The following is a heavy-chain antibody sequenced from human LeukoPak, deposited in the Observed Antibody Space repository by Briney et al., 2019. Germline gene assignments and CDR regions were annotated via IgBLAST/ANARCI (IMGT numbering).Heavy chain of an antibody. D-gene: IGHD3-22*01. CDR1: GYTFTSFD. CDR2: MNPNSANT. CDR3: ARGPLTYYYDSSGYFAFDI. V-gene: IGHV1-8*01. Sequence: GASVKVSCKASGYTFTSFDINWVRQATGQGLEWMGWMNPNSANTGSAQKFQGRVTMTRNTSISTAYMELSSLRSEDTAVYYCARGPLTYYYDSSGYFAFDIWGQGTMVTVSS. J-gene: IGHJ3*02.